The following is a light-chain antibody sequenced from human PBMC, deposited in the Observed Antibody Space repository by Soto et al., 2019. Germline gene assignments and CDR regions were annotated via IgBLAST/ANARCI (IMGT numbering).Light chain of an antibody. CDR1: SSNIGSNT. V-gene: IGLV1-44*01. CDR3: AAWDDSLNSPV. J-gene: IGLJ2*01. CDR2: SNN. Sequence: QSVLTQPHSASGTPGQRVTISCSGSSSNIGSNTVNWYQQLPGTAPKLLIYSNNQRPSGVPGRFSSSKSGTSASLAISELQSEDEADYYCAAWDDSLNSPVFGGWTKVTVL.